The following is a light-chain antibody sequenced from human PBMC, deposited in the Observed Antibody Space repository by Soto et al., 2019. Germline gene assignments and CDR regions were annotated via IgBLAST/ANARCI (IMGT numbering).Light chain of an antibody. V-gene: IGKV3-15*01. Sequence: EIVMTQSPVTLSVSPGERATLSCRASQSITSNLAWYQQKPGQAPRLLIYDASTRATGITATFSGSGSGTEFTLTISSLQSEDVAVYYCQQYQNWPRTFGQGTKVEIK. CDR2: DAS. J-gene: IGKJ1*01. CDR3: QQYQNWPRT. CDR1: QSITSN.